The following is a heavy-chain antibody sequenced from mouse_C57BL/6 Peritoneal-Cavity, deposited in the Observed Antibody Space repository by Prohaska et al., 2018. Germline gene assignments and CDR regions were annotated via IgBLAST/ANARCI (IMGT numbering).Heavy chain of an antibody. CDR2: IYSRDGST. V-gene: IGHV1-78*01. CDR3: ARDYSNYLDY. J-gene: IGHJ2*01. CDR1: T. D-gene: IGHD2-5*01. Sequence: TIHWMKQRPEQGLEWIGYIYSRDGSTKYNEKFKGKATLTADKSSSTAYMQLNSLTSEDSAVYFCARDYSNYLDYWGQGTTLTVSS.